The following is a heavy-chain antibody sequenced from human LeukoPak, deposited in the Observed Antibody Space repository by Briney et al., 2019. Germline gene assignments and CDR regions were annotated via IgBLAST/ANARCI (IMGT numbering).Heavy chain of an antibody. V-gene: IGHV3-64*01. CDR3: VRTSGSLDY. CDR2: INTNGGST. Sequence: TGGSLRLSCVASGFIFSNYAMHWVRQAPGKGLEYVSAINTNGGSTYYANSVKGRFTISRDNSKNTVYLQMGSLRAEDMAVYYCVRTSGSLDYWGQGTLVTVSS. J-gene: IGHJ4*02. D-gene: IGHD1-26*01. CDR1: GFIFSNYA.